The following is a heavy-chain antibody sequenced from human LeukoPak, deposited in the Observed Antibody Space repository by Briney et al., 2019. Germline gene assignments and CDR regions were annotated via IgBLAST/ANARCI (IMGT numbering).Heavy chain of an antibody. CDR1: GGSLSSYY. Sequence: PSETLSLTCIVSGGSLSSYYWSWIRQPPGKGLEWIGNIYYSGSTNYNPSLKRRVTISVDTSKNQFSLKVSSVAAADTAVYYCARWGGSYYYDSSGDPNAFDIWGQGTMVTVSS. CDR2: IYYSGST. D-gene: IGHD3-22*01. J-gene: IGHJ3*02. CDR3: ARWGGSYYYDSSGDPNAFDI. V-gene: IGHV4-59*01.